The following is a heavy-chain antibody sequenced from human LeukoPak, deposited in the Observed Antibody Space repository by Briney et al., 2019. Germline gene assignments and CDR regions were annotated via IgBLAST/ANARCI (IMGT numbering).Heavy chain of an antibody. CDR3: ARVQEGYGSGRRDNYYYYYLDV. V-gene: IGHV1-18*01. D-gene: IGHD3-10*01. CDR1: RYTFTRYV. J-gene: IGHJ6*03. Sequence: ASVKVSCKGSRYTFTRYVISWVRQAPGQELEWMGWISGYNGNTNDAQKFEDRVTRTTDISTSTAYMELRRLRTDDTAVYYCARVQEGYGSGRRDNYYYYYLDVWGKGTTVTISS. CDR2: ISGYNGNT.